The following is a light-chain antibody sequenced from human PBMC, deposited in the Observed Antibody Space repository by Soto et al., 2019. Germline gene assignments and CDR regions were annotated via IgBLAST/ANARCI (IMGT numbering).Light chain of an antibody. CDR3: QQFNTYPLT. CDR2: AAS. Sequence: DIQLTQSPSFLSASVGDRVTITCRASQGINDYLAWYQKKPGKAPKLLIYAASTLQSEVSSRFRGSASGTEFTLTISSLQPEDFATYYCQQFNTYPLTFGGGTKVEVK. CDR1: QGINDY. J-gene: IGKJ4*01. V-gene: IGKV1-9*01.